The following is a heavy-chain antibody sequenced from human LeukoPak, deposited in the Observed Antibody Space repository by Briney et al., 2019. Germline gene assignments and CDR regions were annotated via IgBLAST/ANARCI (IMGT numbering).Heavy chain of an antibody. CDR3: ARGRVGSSWSFDY. CDR1: GGSFSGYY. Sequence: PETLSLTCAVYGGSFSGYYWSWIRQPPGKGLEWIGEINHSGSTNYNPSLKSRVTISVDTSKNQFSLKLSSVTAADTAVYYCARGRVGSSWSFDYWGQGTLVTVSS. V-gene: IGHV4-34*01. CDR2: INHSGST. D-gene: IGHD6-13*01. J-gene: IGHJ4*02.